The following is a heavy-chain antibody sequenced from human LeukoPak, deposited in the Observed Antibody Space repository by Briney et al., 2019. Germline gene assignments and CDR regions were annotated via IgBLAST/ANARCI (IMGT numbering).Heavy chain of an antibody. V-gene: IGHV4-4*07. D-gene: IGHD1-26*01. Sequence: SETLSLTCSVSGCSISSYYWSWIRQPAGKGLEWIGRIHTSGNTNYNPSLKSRVTISVDKSKIQFSLKLSSVTAADTAVYYCARGLVGTTGEQNWFDPWGQGTLVTVSS. J-gene: IGHJ5*02. CDR2: IHTSGNT. CDR3: ARGLVGTTGEQNWFDP. CDR1: GCSISSYY.